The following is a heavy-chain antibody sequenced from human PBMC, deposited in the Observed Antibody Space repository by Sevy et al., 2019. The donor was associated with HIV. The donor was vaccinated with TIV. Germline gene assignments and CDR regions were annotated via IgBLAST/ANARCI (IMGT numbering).Heavy chain of an antibody. CDR3: AREVRGMATTGDAFDI. CDR1: GFTVSSNY. Sequence: GGSLRLSCAASGFTVSSNYMSWDRQAPGKGLEWVSVIYSGGSTYYADSVKGRFTISRDNSKNTLYLQMNSLRAEDTAVYYCAREVRGMATTGDAFDIWGQGTMVTVSS. D-gene: IGHD5-12*01. J-gene: IGHJ3*02. V-gene: IGHV3-53*01. CDR2: IYSGGST.